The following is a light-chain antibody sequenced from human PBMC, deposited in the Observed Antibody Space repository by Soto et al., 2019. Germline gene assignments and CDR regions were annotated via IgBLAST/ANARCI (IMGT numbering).Light chain of an antibody. CDR2: GAS. Sequence: EIVMTQSPATLSVSPGERATLSCRASRNVGSKLAWYMQKPGQSPRLLISGASTRAADFPARFSGSGSGTEFNLTISSLQSEDFAFYYCQQYDDWPWTLGQGTKVEIK. CDR3: QQYDDWPWT. V-gene: IGKV3-15*01. J-gene: IGKJ1*01. CDR1: RNVGSK.